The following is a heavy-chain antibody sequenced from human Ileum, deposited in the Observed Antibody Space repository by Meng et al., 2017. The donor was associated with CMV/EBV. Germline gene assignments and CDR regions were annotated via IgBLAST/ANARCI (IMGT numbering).Heavy chain of an antibody. Sequence: SGYYWSWIRRPPGKGLEWIGEINHSGSTNYNPSLKSRVTISVDTSKNQFSLKLSSVTAADTAVYYCASAALYYYDSSGSRRKGYFDLWGRGTLVTVSS. CDR3: ASAALYYYDSSGSRRKGYFDL. D-gene: IGHD3-22*01. CDR1: SGYY. CDR2: INHSGST. V-gene: IGHV4-34*01. J-gene: IGHJ2*01.